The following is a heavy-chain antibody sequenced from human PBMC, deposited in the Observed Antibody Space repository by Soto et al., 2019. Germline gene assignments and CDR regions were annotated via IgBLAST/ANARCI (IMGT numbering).Heavy chain of an antibody. D-gene: IGHD5-12*01. J-gene: IGHJ4*02. Sequence: ASVKVSCKSSGYSFTNYDINWVRQAPGQGLEWMGWMSPNNGNTGYAQKFEGRVTMTRDTSTNTAYLELRSLTSDDTALYYWASFFQDYRGYTDLFDFWAQGALVTGSS. CDR3: ASFFQDYRGYTDLFDF. CDR2: MSPNNGNT. V-gene: IGHV1-8*01. CDR1: GYSFTNYD.